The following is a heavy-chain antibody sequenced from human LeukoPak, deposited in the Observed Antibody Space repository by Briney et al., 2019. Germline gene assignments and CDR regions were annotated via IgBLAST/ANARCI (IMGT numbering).Heavy chain of an antibody. D-gene: IGHD6-19*01. J-gene: IGHJ4*02. Sequence: PGGSLRLSCAASRISFSSHWMTWVRQAPGEGLEWVANINKDGSQKKYVDSVKGRFTISRDNAKNSLYLQMSSLRAEDTAVYYCARDRGWYRADYWGQGTLVTVSS. CDR3: ARDRGWYRADY. V-gene: IGHV3-7*04. CDR2: INKDGSQK. CDR1: RISFSSHW.